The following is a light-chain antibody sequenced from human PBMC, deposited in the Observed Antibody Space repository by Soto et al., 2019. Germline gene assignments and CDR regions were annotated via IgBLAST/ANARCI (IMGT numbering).Light chain of an antibody. CDR1: QTVTSNY. CDR2: GAS. Sequence: EIVLTQSPGTLSSSPGGRATLSCRASQTVTSNYLAWYQQKRGQAPRLLIWGASIRAADLPDRFSGGGSGTDFTPTISRLEAEDFAIYYCQQYGSSGTVGQGTKVDSK. J-gene: IGKJ1*01. CDR3: QQYGSSGT. V-gene: IGKV3-20*01.